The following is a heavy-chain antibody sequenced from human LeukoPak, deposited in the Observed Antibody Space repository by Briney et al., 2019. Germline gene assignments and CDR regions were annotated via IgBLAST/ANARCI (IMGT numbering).Heavy chain of an antibody. CDR1: GYTFTGYY. V-gene: IGHV1-2*02. J-gene: IGHJ4*02. Sequence: APVKVSCTASGYTFTGYYIHWVRQAPGQGLEWMGWINPNSGGTNYAQKFQGRVTLTRDTSISTAYMELNSLRSDDTAVYYSARARQRATGSYSALDSWGQGTLVTVSS. D-gene: IGHD1-26*01. CDR2: INPNSGGT. CDR3: ARARQRATGSYSALDS.